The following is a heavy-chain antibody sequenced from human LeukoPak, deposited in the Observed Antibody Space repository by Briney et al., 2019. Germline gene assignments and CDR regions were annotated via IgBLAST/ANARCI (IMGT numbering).Heavy chain of an antibody. CDR2: ISGSGGST. D-gene: IGHD2-2*01. J-gene: IGHJ5*02. Sequence: PGGSLRLSCAASGFTFSSYAMSWVRQAPGKGLEWVSAISGSGGSTYYADSVKGRFTISRDNSKNTLYLQMNSLRAEDTAVYYCAREGYCSSTSCYFLVHGEYNWFDPWGQGTLVTVSS. V-gene: IGHV3-23*01. CDR3: AREGYCSSTSCYFLVHGEYNWFDP. CDR1: GFTFSSYA.